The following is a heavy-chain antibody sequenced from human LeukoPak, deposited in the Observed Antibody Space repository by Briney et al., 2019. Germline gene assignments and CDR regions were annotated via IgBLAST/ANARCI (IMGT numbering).Heavy chain of an antibody. Sequence: SETLSLTCPVSGGSISSYYWSWIRQPPGKGLEWIGSIHYSGSTNYNPSLKSRVTISVDTSKNQFSLKLSSVTAADTAVYYCARLNDQEYSSSPRYYYYYYYRDVWGKGTTVTVSS. CDR2: IHYSGST. J-gene: IGHJ6*03. CDR1: GGSISSYY. D-gene: IGHD6-6*01. CDR3: ARLNDQEYSSSPRYYYYYYYRDV. V-gene: IGHV4-59*01.